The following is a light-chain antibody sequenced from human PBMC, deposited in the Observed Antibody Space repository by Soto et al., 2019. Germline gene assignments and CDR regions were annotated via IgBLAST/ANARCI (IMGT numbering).Light chain of an antibody. J-gene: IGKJ5*01. CDR1: QSVSSSY. Sequence: EIVLTQSPGTLSLSPGERATLSCRASQSVSSSYLAWYQQKPGQAPRLLIYGASRRATGIPDRFSGSGSGTDFTLTTSRMEPEDVAVYYCKQYDNSPQVTFGQGTRLEIK. V-gene: IGKV3-20*01. CDR2: GAS. CDR3: KQYDNSPQVT.